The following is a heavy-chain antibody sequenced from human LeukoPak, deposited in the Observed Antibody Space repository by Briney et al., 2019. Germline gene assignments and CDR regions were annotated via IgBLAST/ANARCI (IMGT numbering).Heavy chain of an antibody. CDR1: GYTFTNYG. CDR2: ISAYNGNT. D-gene: IGHD3-22*01. J-gene: IGHJ4*02. CDR3: AKLMDNNYDGSAFDY. V-gene: IGHV1-18*01. Sequence: ASVKVSCKASGYTFTNYGISWVRQAPGQGLEWMGWISAYNGNTNYAQRLQDRVTMTTDTSASTAYVELRSLTSDDTALYYCAKLMDNNYDGSAFDYWGQGTLIAVSS.